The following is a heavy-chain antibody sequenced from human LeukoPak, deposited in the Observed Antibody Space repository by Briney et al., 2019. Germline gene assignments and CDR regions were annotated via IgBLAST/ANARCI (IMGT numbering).Heavy chain of an antibody. J-gene: IGHJ4*02. CDR3: VTYYFDSSGPKKNY. CDR2: INHSGST. V-gene: IGHV4-34*01. D-gene: IGHD3-22*01. Sequence: SETLSLTCAVYGGSFSGYYWSWIRQPPGKGLEWIGEINHSGSTNYNPSLKSRVTISVDTSKKQFSLKLRSVTAADTAVYYCVTYYFDSSGPKKNYWGRGTLVTVSS. CDR1: GGSFSGYY.